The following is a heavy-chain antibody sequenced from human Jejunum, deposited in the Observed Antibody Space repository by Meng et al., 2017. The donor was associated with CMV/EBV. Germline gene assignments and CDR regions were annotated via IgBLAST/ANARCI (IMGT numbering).Heavy chain of an antibody. CDR2: IYTSGST. CDR3: ARLSKDGWSTFDY. V-gene: IGHV4-4*07. CDR1: GGSMISYY. J-gene: IGHJ4*02. D-gene: IGHD6-19*01. Sequence: GQLQGSGQVLVKPSETLSLTCSVSGGSMISYYWGWIRQPAGKGLEWIGHIYTSGSTNYSPSLKSRVTMSLDTAKNQFSLKVSSVTAADTAVYYCARLSKDGWSTFDYWGQGTLVTVSS.